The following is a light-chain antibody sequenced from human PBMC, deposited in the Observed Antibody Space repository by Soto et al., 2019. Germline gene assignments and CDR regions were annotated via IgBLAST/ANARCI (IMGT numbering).Light chain of an antibody. CDR2: GAS. Sequence: DIVLTQSPGTLSLSPGERATLSCRASQSVSSSYLAWYQQKPGQAPRLLIYGASRRATGIPDRFSGSGSGTDFTLTISSLQPDDFATYYCQHYNSYSEAFGQGTKV. CDR1: QSVSSSY. V-gene: IGKV3-20*01. J-gene: IGKJ1*01. CDR3: QHYNSYSEA.